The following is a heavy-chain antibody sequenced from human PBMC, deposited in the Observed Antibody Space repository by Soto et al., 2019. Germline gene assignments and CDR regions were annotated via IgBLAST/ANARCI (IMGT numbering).Heavy chain of an antibody. CDR2: TYYRSKWYN. J-gene: IGHJ4*02. Sequence: SQTLLLTCAISGDSVSSNSAAWNWIRQSPSRGLEWLGRTYYRSKWYNDYAVSVKSRITINPDTSKNQFSLQLNSVPPEDTAVYYCARDPNGYSYGSYYFDYWGQGTLVTVSS. CDR3: ARDPNGYSYGSYYFDY. D-gene: IGHD5-18*01. CDR1: GDSVSSNSAA. V-gene: IGHV6-1*01.